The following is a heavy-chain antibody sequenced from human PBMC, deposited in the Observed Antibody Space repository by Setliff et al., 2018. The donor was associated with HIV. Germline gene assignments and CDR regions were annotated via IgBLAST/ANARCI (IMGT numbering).Heavy chain of an antibody. D-gene: IGHD2-8*01. V-gene: IGHV1-2*06. J-gene: IGHJ3*02. CDR3: ATKVYCTNGVCLDAFDI. Sequence: ASVKVSCKASGYTFTAYYIHWVRQAPGQGLEWMGRINPNSGGTNYAQKFQGRVTMTRDTSISTAYMELSRLTSDGTAVYYCATKVYCTNGVCLDAFDIWGQGTMVTVSS. CDR2: INPNSGGT. CDR1: GYTFTAYY.